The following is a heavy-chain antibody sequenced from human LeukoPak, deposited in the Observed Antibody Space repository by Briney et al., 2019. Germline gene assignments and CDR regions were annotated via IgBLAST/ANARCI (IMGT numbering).Heavy chain of an antibody. J-gene: IGHJ6*02. CDR2: MSGSGGST. CDR3: ARVRYGELDV. CDR1: GFTFSSYA. V-gene: IGHV3-23*01. D-gene: IGHD4-17*01. Sequence: PGGSLRLSCAASGFTFSSYAMSWVRQAPGKGLEWVSSMSGSGGSTYYADSVKGRFTISRVDSKNTLYLQMNSLRAEDTAVYYCARVRYGELDVWGQGTTVTVSS.